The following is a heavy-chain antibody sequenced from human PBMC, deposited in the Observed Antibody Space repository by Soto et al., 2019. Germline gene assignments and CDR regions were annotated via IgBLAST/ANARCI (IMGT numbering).Heavy chain of an antibody. D-gene: IGHD6-13*01. CDR1: GFTFDDYA. Sequence: EVQLVESGGGLVQPGRSLRLSCAASGFTFDDYAMHWVRQAPGKGLEWVSGISWNSGSIGYADSVKGRFSNSRDNAKNSLSLQMNSLRAEDTALYYSAKDRVLVLSFYFDYWGQGTLVTVSS. J-gene: IGHJ4*02. CDR2: ISWNSGSI. V-gene: IGHV3-9*01. CDR3: AKDRVLVLSFYFDY.